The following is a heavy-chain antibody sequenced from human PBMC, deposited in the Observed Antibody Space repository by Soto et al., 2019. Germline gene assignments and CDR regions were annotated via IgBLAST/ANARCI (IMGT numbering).Heavy chain of an antibody. CDR2: INHSGST. CDR3: ARDLTTEVTPLASGMDV. CDR1: GESFSGYY. J-gene: IGHJ6*02. Sequence: QVQLQQWGAGLLTPSETLSLTCAVYGESFSGYYWSWIRQPPGKGLEWIGEINHSGSTNYNPSLKSRVTISVDTYKNQFALKLSSVTAADTAVYYCARDLTTEVTPLASGMDVWGQGTTVTVSS. V-gene: IGHV4-34*01. D-gene: IGHD4-17*01.